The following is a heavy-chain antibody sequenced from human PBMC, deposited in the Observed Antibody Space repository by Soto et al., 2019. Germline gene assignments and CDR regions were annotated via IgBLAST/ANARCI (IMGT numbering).Heavy chain of an antibody. J-gene: IGHJ4*02. CDR3: ARGGGYRYGSIDY. V-gene: IGHV4-30-4*01. D-gene: IGHD5-18*01. CDR1: GGSISSGDYY. CDR2: IYYSGST. Sequence: QVQLQESGPGLVKPSQTLSLTCTVSGGSISSGDYYWSWIRQPPGKGLEWIGYIYYSGSTYYNPSLKSRVTISVDSSKNQCSLKLSSVTAADTAVYYCARGGGYRYGSIDYWGQGTLVTVSS.